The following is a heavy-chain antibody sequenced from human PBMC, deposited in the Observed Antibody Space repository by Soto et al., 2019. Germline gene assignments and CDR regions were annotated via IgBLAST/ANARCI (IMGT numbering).Heavy chain of an antibody. D-gene: IGHD3-3*01. J-gene: IGHJ4*02. CDR3: ARGHYDFWSGYFATIDY. CDR1: GGSISNYY. V-gene: IGHV4-59*08. CDR2: IHYSGST. Sequence: QVQLQESGPGLVKPSETLSLICTVSGGSISNYYWSWIRQPPGKGLEWIGYIHYSGSTKYNPSLKSRVTISADTSKNQLSLKLSSVTAVDTAVYYCARGHYDFWSGYFATIDYWGQGTLVTVSS.